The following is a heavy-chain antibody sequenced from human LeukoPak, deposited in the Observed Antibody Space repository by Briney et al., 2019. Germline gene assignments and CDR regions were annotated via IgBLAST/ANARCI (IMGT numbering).Heavy chain of an antibody. Sequence: GGSLRLSCAASGFTFSSYGMHWVRQAPGKGLEWVAVISYDGSNKYYADSVKGRFTISRDNSKNTLYLQMNNLRAEDTAVYYCAKEGYSSGWYRRHYYYYMDVWGKGTTVTVSS. J-gene: IGHJ6*03. CDR3: AKEGYSSGWYRRHYYYYMDV. CDR2: ISYDGSNK. CDR1: GFTFSSYG. V-gene: IGHV3-30*18. D-gene: IGHD6-19*01.